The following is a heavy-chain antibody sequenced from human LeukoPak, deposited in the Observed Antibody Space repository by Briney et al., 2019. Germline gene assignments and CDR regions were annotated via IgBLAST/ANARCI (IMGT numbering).Heavy chain of an antibody. CDR3: ARGGITGTRYDGGFDY. D-gene: IGHD1-20*01. J-gene: IGHJ4*02. V-gene: IGHV3-20*04. Sequence: PGGSLRLSCAASGFTFDDYGMSWVRQAPGKGLEWVSGINWNGGSTGYADSVKGRFTISRDNAKNSLYLQMNSLRAEDTALYYCARGGITGTRYDGGFDYWGQGTLVTVSS. CDR2: INWNGGST. CDR1: GFTFDDYG.